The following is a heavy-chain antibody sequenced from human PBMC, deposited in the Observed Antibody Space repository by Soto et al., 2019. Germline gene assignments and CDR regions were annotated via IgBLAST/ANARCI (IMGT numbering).Heavy chain of an antibody. CDR3: AKPVQVAEKEQFDY. D-gene: IGHD5-12*01. V-gene: IGHV3-23*01. J-gene: IGHJ4*02. CDR2: ISGSGGST. CDR1: GFTFSSYA. Sequence: LRLSCAASGFTFSSYAMSWARQAPGKGLEWVSAISGSGGSTYYADSVKGRFTISRDNSKNTLYLQMNSLRAEDTAVYYCAKPVQVAEKEQFDYWGQGTLVTVSS.